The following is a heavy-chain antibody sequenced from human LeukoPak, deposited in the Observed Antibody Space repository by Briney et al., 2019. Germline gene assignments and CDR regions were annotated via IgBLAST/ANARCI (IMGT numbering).Heavy chain of an antibody. V-gene: IGHV1-69*04. CDR2: IIPIFGIA. CDR1: GGTFSSYA. CDR3: ARGRGYYDSSGYFDY. J-gene: IGHJ4*02. D-gene: IGHD3-22*01. Sequence: SVKVSCKASGGTFSSYAISWVRQAPGQGLEWIGRIIPIFGIANYAQKFQGRVTITADKSTSTAYMELSILGSEDTALYYGARGRGYYDSSGYFDYWGQGTLVTVSS.